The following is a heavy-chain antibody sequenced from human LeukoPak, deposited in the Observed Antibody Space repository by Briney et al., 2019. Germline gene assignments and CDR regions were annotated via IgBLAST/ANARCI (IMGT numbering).Heavy chain of an antibody. J-gene: IGHJ4*02. V-gene: IGHV1-69*02. D-gene: IGHD5-12*01. Sequence: SVKVASKASGGTFSSYTISWVRQAPGQWLEWMGRIIPILGIANYAQKCQGRVTITADKSTSTAYMELSSLRSEDTAVYYCARASGYDLFSEYYFDYWGQGTLVTVSS. CDR3: ARASGYDLFSEYYFDY. CDR1: GGTFSSYT. CDR2: IIPILGIA.